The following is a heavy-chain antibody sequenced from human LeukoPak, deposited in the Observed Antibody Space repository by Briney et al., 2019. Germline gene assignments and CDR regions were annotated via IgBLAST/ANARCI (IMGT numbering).Heavy chain of an antibody. J-gene: IGHJ5*02. V-gene: IGHV1-2*06. CDR2: INPNSGGT. CDR3: ARARRDGYNFGA. CDR1: GYTFTGYY. D-gene: IGHD5-24*01. Sequence: ASVKVSCKASGYTFTGYYTHWVRQAPGQGLEWMGRINPNSGGTNYAQKFQGRVTMTRDTSISTAYMELSRLRSGDTAVYYCARARRDGYNFGAWGQGTLVTVSP.